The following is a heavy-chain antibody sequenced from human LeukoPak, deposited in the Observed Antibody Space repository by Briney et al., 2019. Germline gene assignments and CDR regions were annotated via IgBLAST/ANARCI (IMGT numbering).Heavy chain of an antibody. CDR3: ATISEGGVTNVPDY. D-gene: IGHD4-17*01. J-gene: IGHJ4*02. V-gene: IGHV1-69*04. Sequence: GASVKVSCKASGGTFSSYAISWVRQAPGQGLEWMGRIIPILGIANYAQKFQGRVTITADESTSTAYMELSSLRSEDTAVYYCATISEGGVTNVPDYWGQGTLVTVSS. CDR1: GGTFSSYA. CDR2: IIPILGIA.